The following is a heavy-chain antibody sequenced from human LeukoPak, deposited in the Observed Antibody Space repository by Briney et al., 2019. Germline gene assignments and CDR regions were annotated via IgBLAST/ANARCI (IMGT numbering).Heavy chain of an antibody. J-gene: IGHJ3*02. D-gene: IGHD7-27*01. V-gene: IGHV4-39*01. CDR3: TRLKLGIFDHNGFDI. Sequence: PPETLSLTCTVSGGSITTNTSYWGWIRQPPGKGLEWIGSSYYTGSIHHNPSLKSRVIISVDTSKNEFSLKLTSVTAADTALYFCTRLKLGIFDHNGFDIWGQGTMVTVSS. CDR1: GGSITTNTSY. CDR2: SYYTGSI.